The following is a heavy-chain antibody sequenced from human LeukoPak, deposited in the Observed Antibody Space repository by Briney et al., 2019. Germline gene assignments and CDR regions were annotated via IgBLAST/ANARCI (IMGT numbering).Heavy chain of an antibody. CDR3: ACLTMVRGVPALG. Sequence: PSETLSLTCTVSGGSISSYYWSWIRQPPGKGLEWIGYIYYSGSTNYNPSLKSRVTMSVDTSKNQFSLKLSSVTAADTAVYYCACLTMVRGVPALGWGQGTLVTVSS. CDR2: IYYSGST. CDR1: GGSISSYY. D-gene: IGHD3-10*01. J-gene: IGHJ4*02. V-gene: IGHV4-59*12.